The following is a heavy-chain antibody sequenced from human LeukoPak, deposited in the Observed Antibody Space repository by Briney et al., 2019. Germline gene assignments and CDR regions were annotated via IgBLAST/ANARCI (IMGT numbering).Heavy chain of an antibody. CDR2: IRYDGSNK. J-gene: IGHJ4*02. CDR1: GFTFSSYG. V-gene: IGHV3-30*02. Sequence: GGSLRLSCAASGFTFSSYGMHWVRQAPGKGLEWVAFIRYDGSNKYYADSVKGRFTISRDNSKNTLYLQMNSLRAEDTAVYYCAKDGGVIVVVPAAIDYWGQGTLVTVSS. CDR3: AKDGGVIVVVPAAIDY. D-gene: IGHD2-2*02.